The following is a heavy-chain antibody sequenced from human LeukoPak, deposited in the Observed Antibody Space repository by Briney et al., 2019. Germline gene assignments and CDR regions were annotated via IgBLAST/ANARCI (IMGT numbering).Heavy chain of an antibody. CDR2: IGAYIGNT. J-gene: IGHJ4*02. Sequence: ASVKVSCKASGYTFTSYGITWVRQAPGQGLEWMGWIGAYIGNTNYAQKLQGRVTISADESTSTAYMELSSLRSEDTAVYYCATYCTNGVCYNYFDNWGQGTLVTVSS. V-gene: IGHV1-18*01. D-gene: IGHD2-8*01. CDR1: GYTFTSYG. CDR3: ATYCTNGVCYNYFDN.